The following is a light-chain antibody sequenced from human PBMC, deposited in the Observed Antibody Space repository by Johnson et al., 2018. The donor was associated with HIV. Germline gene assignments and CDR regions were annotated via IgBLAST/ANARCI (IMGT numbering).Light chain of an antibody. CDR1: SSNIGNNY. CDR3: GTWASSLSALYV. Sequence: QSVLTQPPSVSAAPGQKVTISCSGSSSNIGNNYVSWYQQLPGTAPKLLIYENNKRPSGIPDRFSGSKSGKSATLGITGLQTGDEADYYCGTWASSLSALYVFGTGTKVTVL. J-gene: IGLJ1*01. V-gene: IGLV1-51*02. CDR2: ENN.